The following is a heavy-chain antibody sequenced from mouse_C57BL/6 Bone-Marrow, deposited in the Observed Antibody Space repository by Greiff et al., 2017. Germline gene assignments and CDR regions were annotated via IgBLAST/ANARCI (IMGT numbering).Heavy chain of an antibody. CDR2: IYPRSGNT. CDR1: GYTFTSYG. CDR3: ARRTLLLRYGY. J-gene: IGHJ2*01. D-gene: IGHD1-1*01. V-gene: IGHV1-81*01. Sequence: QVQLKESGAELARPGASVKLSCKASGYTFTSYGISWVKQRTGQGLEWIGEIYPRSGNTYYNEKFKGKATLTADKSSSTAYMELRSLTSEDSAVYFCARRTLLLRYGYWGQGTTLTVSS.